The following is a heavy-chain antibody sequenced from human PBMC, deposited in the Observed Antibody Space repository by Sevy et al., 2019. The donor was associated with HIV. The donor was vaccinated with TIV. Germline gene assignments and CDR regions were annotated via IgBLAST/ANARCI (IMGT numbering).Heavy chain of an antibody. V-gene: IGHV3-21*01. Sequence: GGSLRLSCAASGFTFSSYSMNWVRQAPGKGLEWVSSISSSSSYIYYADSVKGQFTISRDNAKNSLYLQMNSLRAEDTVLYYCARDGWIYDSSGYYYVSGWGPWFDPWGQGTLVTVSS. CDR1: GFTFSSYS. CDR2: ISSSSSYI. CDR3: ARDGWIYDSSGYYYVSGWGPWFDP. J-gene: IGHJ5*02. D-gene: IGHD3-22*01.